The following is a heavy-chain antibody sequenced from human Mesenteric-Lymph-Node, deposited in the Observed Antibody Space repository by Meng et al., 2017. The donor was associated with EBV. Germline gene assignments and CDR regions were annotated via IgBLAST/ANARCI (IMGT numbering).Heavy chain of an antibody. J-gene: IGHJ4*02. CDR2: ISAYNGNT. CDR1: GYTFTSYN. V-gene: IGHV1-18*01. D-gene: IGHD5-12*01. Sequence: QVRLGQSGAEVKKPGASWKVSCKASGYTFTSYNINWVRQATGQGLEWMGWISAYNGNTKFAQKVQGRITMTTDTSTTTAYMELRSLRSDDTAVYYCARDGYSGYDRIDYWGQGTLVTVSS. CDR3: ARDGYSGYDRIDY.